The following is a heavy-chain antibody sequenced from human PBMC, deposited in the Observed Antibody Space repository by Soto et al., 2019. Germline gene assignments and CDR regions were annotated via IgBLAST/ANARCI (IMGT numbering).Heavy chain of an antibody. CDR1: GGSVSSGSYY. J-gene: IGHJ4*02. CDR2: IYYSGST. Sequence: SETLSLTCTVSGGSVSSGSYYWSWIRQPPGKGLEWIGYIYYSGSTNYNPSLKSRVTISVDTSKNQFSLKLSSVTAADTAVYYCARCGYSYGYLYYFDYWGQGTLVTVSS. V-gene: IGHV4-61*01. CDR3: ARCGYSYGYLYYFDY. D-gene: IGHD5-18*01.